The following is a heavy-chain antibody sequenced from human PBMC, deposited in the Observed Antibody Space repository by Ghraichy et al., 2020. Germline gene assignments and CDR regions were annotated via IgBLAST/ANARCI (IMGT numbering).Heavy chain of an antibody. J-gene: IGHJ6*03. CDR3: ARDQRGWQNAFFFYYTDV. CDR1: GDSITSGNYY. D-gene: IGHD5-24*01. Sequence: SETLSLTCTISGDSITSGNYYWSWIRQPAGKGLEWIGRIYSTGTTNSNPSLKSRVTLSVDTSKNQFSLKMTSVTAADTAMYYCARDQRGWQNAFFFYYTDVWGKGPRSPSP. CDR2: IYSTGTT. V-gene: IGHV4-61*02.